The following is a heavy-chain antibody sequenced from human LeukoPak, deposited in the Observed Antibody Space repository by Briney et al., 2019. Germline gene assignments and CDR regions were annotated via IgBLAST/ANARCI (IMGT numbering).Heavy chain of an antibody. CDR2: INGDGSSI. V-gene: IGHV3-74*01. J-gene: IGHJ6*02. CDR3: AGGAGVYYYGMDV. CDR1: GFTFSSHW. Sequence: GGSLRLSCAASGFTFSSHWMYWVRQAPGKGLVWVSRINGDGSSIAYADSVKGRFAISRDNSKNTLFLQMNTLRVDDTAVYYCAGGAGVYYYGMDVWGQGTSVTVSS.